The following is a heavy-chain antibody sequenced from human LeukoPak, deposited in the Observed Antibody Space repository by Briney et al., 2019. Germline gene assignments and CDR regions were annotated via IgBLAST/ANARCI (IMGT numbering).Heavy chain of an antibody. J-gene: IGHJ6*03. CDR1: GFTFSSYG. CDR3: AKEGDRSGGSCYYYYYYMDV. V-gene: IGHV3-30*02. D-gene: IGHD2-15*01. CDR2: IRYDGSNK. Sequence: GGSLRLSCAASGFTFSSYGMHWVRQAPGKGLEWVAFIRYDGSNKYYADSVKGRFTISRDNSKNTLYLQMNSLRAEDTAVYYCAKEGDRSGGSCYYYYYYMDVWGKGTTVTVSS.